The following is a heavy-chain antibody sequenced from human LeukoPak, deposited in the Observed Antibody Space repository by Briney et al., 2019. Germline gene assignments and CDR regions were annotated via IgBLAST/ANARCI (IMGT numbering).Heavy chain of an antibody. CDR3: AGPAGTTKYYYMDV. D-gene: IGHD4-17*01. V-gene: IGHV4-4*07. CDR2: IYTSGST. Sequence: PSETLSLTCTVSGGSISSYYWSWIRQPAGKGLEWIGRIYTSGSTNYNPSLKSRVTVSVDTSKNQFSLKLSSVTAADTAVYYCAGPAGTTKYYYMDVWGKGTTVTVSS. J-gene: IGHJ6*03. CDR1: GGSISSYY.